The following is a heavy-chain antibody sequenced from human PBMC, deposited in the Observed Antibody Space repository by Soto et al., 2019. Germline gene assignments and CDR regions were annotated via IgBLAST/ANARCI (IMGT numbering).Heavy chain of an antibody. V-gene: IGHV3-7*04. CDR3: ARELSPPGEFFYDAFDV. D-gene: IGHD2-21*01. CDR2: IKRDGTVT. J-gene: IGHJ3*01. Sequence: EVQLVESGGGLVQPGESLRLSCAASGFTFSAFWMTWLRQAPGKGLEWVANIKRDGTVTHYGDSVEGRCTLSRDNAQKSLFLQLNSLRPEDKALDYCARELSPPGEFFYDAFDVWGQGTFVTVSS. CDR1: GFTFSAFW.